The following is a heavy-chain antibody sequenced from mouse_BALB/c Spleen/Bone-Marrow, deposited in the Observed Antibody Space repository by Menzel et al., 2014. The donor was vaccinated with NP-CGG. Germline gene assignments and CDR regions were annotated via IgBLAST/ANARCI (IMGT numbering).Heavy chain of an antibody. Sequence: QVQLKESGPGLVAPSQSLSITCTVSGFSLTGYGENWVRQPPGKGLEWLGMIWGDGSTDYNSALKSRLSISKDNSKSQVFLKMNSQQTDDTARYYCAREGDYSLYAMDYWGQGTSVTVSS. J-gene: IGHJ4*01. CDR1: GFSLTGYG. D-gene: IGHD1-1*01. V-gene: IGHV2-6-7*01. CDR2: IWGDGST. CDR3: AREGDYSLYAMDY.